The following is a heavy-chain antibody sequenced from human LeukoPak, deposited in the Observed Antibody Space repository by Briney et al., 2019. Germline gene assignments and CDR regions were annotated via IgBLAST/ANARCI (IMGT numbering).Heavy chain of an antibody. CDR3: EMTPFDY. Sequence: GGSLRLSCAASGFTFRKYAMTGVRQAPGKGLDWVSTISGSGGSTYYADSVKGRFTISRDNSKNMLSLQMNSLRVEDTAVYCCEMTPFDYWGQGTLVTVSS. CDR2: ISGSGGST. J-gene: IGHJ4*02. V-gene: IGHV3-23*01. CDR1: GFTFRKYA.